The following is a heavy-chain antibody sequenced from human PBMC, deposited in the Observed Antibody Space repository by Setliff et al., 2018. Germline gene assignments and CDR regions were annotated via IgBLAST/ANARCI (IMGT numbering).Heavy chain of an antibody. CDR2: ISGYDGSS. CDR3: ARSSAPQVVLAADFDF. CDR1: GYTFTSYG. Sequence: ASVKVSCKASGYTFTSYGITWVRQAPGQGLEWIGWISGYDGSSNHVQKLQGRVIMTTDTSTNTAYMELRSLTSDDTAVYYCARSSAPQVVLAADFDFWGQGTPVTVSS. D-gene: IGHD6-19*01. J-gene: IGHJ4*02. V-gene: IGHV1-18*01.